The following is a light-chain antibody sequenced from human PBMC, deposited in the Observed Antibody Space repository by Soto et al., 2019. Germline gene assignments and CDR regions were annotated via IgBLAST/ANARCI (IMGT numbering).Light chain of an antibody. V-gene: IGKV1-39*01. Sequence: DIQMTQSPSSLSASVGDRVTIICRASQTITTYLNWYQQKPGKAPQLLIYGASTLQSGVPARFTGSGSGTDFAFTISSLQPEDFATYHCQQSHSTPWTFGQGTKVDIK. CDR3: QQSHSTPWT. CDR1: QTITTY. J-gene: IGKJ1*01. CDR2: GAS.